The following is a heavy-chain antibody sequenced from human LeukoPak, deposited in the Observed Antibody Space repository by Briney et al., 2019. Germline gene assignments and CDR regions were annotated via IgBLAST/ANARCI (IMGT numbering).Heavy chain of an antibody. V-gene: IGHV3-48*02. J-gene: IGHJ4*02. D-gene: IGHD3-22*01. Sequence: LTGGSLRLSCAASGFTFSSYAMSWVRQAPGKGLEWVSYISTSSSTIYYADSVKGRFTISRDNAKNSLYLQMNSLRDEDTAVYYCASALTYYYDSSGYPVDYWGQGTLVTVSS. CDR2: ISTSSSTI. CDR3: ASALTYYYDSSGYPVDY. CDR1: GFTFSSYA.